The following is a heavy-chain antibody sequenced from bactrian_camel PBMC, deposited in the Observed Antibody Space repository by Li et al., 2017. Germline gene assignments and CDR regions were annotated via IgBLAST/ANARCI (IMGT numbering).Heavy chain of an antibody. J-gene: IGHJ6*01. CDR2: IWPSASK. Sequence: HVQLVESGGDSLQARGSLRLSCAGTGIHLSSAFCMAWFRQGPGTEREGVAAIWPSASKYYADSVKGRFTIVEDNAKNTMFLQMNNLRSDDTGVYDCAAEGGVSDYVPRPFAYWGQGTQVTVS. CDR3: AAEGGVSDYVPRPFAY. D-gene: IGHD4*01. CDR1: GIHLSSAFC. V-gene: IGHV3-3*01.